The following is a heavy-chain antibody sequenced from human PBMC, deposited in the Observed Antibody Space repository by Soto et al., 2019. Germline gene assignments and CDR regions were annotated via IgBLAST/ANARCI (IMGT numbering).Heavy chain of an antibody. V-gene: IGHV1-18*01. J-gene: IGHJ3*02. D-gene: IGHD1-20*01. Sequence: ASVKVSCKASGYTFTSYGISWVRQAPGQGLEWMGWISAYNGNTNYAQKLQGRVTMTTDTSTSTAYMELRSLRSDDTAVYYCARDAANNWSDGIYAFDIWGQGTMVTVSS. CDR2: ISAYNGNT. CDR3: ARDAANNWSDGIYAFDI. CDR1: GYTFTSYG.